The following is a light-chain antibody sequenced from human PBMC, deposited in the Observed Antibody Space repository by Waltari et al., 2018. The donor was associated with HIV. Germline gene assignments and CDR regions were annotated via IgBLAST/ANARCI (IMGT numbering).Light chain of an antibody. CDR1: QDISNS. V-gene: IGKV1-NL1*01. Sequence: DIQLTQSPSSLSASIGDTVTIPCRASQDISNSVSWFQLQPGKAPKLLVHGAFILQRGVPSRFSGSGSGTDYTLSITGLQAEDFATYFCQQYYGVPLTFGGGPRVDI. CDR3: QQYYGVPLT. J-gene: IGKJ4*01. CDR2: GAF.